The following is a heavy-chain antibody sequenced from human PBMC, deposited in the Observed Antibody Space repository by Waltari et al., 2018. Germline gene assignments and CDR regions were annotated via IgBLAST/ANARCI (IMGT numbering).Heavy chain of an antibody. D-gene: IGHD3-22*01. CDR1: GGTFSSYA. J-gene: IGHJ5*02. V-gene: IGHV1-69*14. CDR3: ARGGRYYYDSSGYWFDP. Sequence: QVQLVQSGAEVKKPGSSVKVSCKASGGTFSSYAISWVRQAPGQGLEWMGGIIPIFGTANYAQKFQGRVTITADKSTSTAYMELSSLRSEDTAVYYCARGGRYYYDSSGYWFDPWGQGTLVTVSS. CDR2: IIPIFGTA.